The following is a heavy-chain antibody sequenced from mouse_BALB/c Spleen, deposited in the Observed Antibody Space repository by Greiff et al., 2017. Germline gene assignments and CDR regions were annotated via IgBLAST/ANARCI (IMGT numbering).Heavy chain of an antibody. CDR2: ILPGSGST. CDR1: GYTFSSYW. V-gene: IGHV1-9*01. J-gene: IGHJ4*01. Sequence: VQLQQSGAELMKPGASVKISCKATGYTFSSYWIEWVKQRPGHGLEWIGEILPGSGSTNYNEKFKGKATFTADTSSNTAYMQLSSLTSEDSAVYYCAREGGDYAMDYWGQGTSVTVSS. CDR3: AREGGDYAMDY.